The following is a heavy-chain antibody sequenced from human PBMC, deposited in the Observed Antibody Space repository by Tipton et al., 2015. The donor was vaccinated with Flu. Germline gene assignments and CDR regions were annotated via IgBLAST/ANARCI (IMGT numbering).Heavy chain of an antibody. CDR3: ARELNSSGHDKDYFDT. D-gene: IGHD5-12*01. V-gene: IGHV4-61*02. CDR1: GGSVNSGGYY. Sequence: TLSLTCTVSGGSVNSGGYYWSWIRQPAGKELEWIGRMYTSGSSSYNPSLKSRATISVETSSNQFSLELSSVTAADTAIYFCARELNSSGHDKDYFDTWGQATLVTVSS. J-gene: IGHJ4*02. CDR2: MYTSGSS.